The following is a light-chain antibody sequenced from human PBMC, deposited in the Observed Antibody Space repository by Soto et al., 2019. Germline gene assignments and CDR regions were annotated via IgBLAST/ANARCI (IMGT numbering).Light chain of an antibody. V-gene: IGLV2-18*02. CDR2: EVN. CDR1: SSGVGSYNR. CDR3: TSFTTSTTYV. Sequence: QSALTQPPSVSGSPGQSVAVSCTGSSSGVGSYNRVSWYQQPPGAAPKLIIYEVNNRPSGVPDRFSGSKSGNTASLTISGRRAEDEADYYCTSFTTSTTYVFGTGTKLTVL. J-gene: IGLJ1*01.